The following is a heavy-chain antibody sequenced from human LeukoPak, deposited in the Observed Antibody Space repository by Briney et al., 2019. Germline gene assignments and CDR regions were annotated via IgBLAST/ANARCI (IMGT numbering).Heavy chain of an antibody. Sequence: GRSLRLSCAASGFTFSSYGMHWVRQAPGKGLEWVAVISYDGSNKYYADSVKGRFTISRDNSKNTLYLQMNSLRAEDTAVYYCAKDGPAYCGGDCYSNNWFDPWGLGTLVTVSS. D-gene: IGHD2-21*02. CDR2: ISYDGSNK. CDR3: AKDGPAYCGGDCYSNNWFDP. CDR1: GFTFSSYG. J-gene: IGHJ5*02. V-gene: IGHV3-30*18.